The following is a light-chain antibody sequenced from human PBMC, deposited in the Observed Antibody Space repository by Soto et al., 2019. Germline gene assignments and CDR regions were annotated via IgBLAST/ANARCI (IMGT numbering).Light chain of an antibody. J-gene: IGLJ3*02. V-gene: IGLV1-36*01. CDR1: SFNIGNNA. CDR3: AAWDDSLNGVV. CDR2: SDD. Sequence: QPVLTQPPSMSEAPRQRVTISCSGSSFNIGNNAVSWYQQFPGKAPRLLIYSDDLLPSGVSDRFSGSKSGTSASLAISGLQSEDEADYCCAAWDDSLNGVVFGGGTQLTVL.